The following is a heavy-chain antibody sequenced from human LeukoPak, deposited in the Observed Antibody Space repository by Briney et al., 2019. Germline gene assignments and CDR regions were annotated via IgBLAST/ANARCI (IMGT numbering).Heavy chain of an antibody. CDR1: GGSISRNNYY. Sequence: SETLSLTCTVSGGSISRNNYYWGWIRQPPGKGPEWIGTVYYTGSTNYNPSLKSRVTMSVDTSKNQFSLKLSSVTAADTAVYYCARDSRGSGPTGYYFDYWGQGTLVTVSS. CDR3: ARDSRGSGPTGYYFDY. V-gene: IGHV4-39*07. J-gene: IGHJ4*02. CDR2: VYYTGST. D-gene: IGHD6-19*01.